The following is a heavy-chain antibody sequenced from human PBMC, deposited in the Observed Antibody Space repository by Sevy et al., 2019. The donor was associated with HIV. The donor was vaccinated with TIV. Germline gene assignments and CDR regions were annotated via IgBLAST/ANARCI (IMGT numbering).Heavy chain of an antibody. J-gene: IGHJ4*02. CDR3: AKEDCSGGTCYGSFDY. CDR2: ICGSGGGT. V-gene: IGHV3-23*01. CDR1: GITFSNYA. D-gene: IGHD2-15*01. Sequence: GGSLRLSCAASGITFSNYAMSWVRQAPGKGLEWVSAICGSGGGTYYGDSLKGRFTISRDNSKNTLYLKMNSLRAEDTAVYYCAKEDCSGGTCYGSFDYWGQGTLVTVSS.